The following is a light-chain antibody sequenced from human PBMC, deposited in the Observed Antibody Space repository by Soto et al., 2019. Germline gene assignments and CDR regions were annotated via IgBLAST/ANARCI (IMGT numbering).Light chain of an antibody. CDR3: QQYDSYPLT. Sequence: DIQITQSPSTLSASVGDRVTITCRASQSIKSWLAWYQQKPGKAPNLLIYKASSLESGVPPRFSGSGSGTEFTLTISSPQPDDFATYYCQQYDSYPLTFGGGTKVEIK. V-gene: IGKV1-5*03. J-gene: IGKJ4*01. CDR1: QSIKSW. CDR2: KAS.